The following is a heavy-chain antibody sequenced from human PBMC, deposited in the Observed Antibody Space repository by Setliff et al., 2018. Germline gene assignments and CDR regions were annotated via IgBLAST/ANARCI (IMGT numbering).Heavy chain of an antibody. CDR1: GASLSSGTYY. D-gene: IGHD3-3*01. CDR3: ARKKTNDFWSGYYDLGGDV. J-gene: IGHJ6*04. CDR2: IYYRGDT. Sequence: SETLSLTCTVSGASLSSGTYYWGWIRQPPGKGLEWIGRIYYRGDTYYNPSLKSRVTISVDKSKNQLSLKLSSVTAADTAVYYCARKKTNDFWSGYYDLGGDVWGKGTMVTVSS. V-gene: IGHV4-39*07.